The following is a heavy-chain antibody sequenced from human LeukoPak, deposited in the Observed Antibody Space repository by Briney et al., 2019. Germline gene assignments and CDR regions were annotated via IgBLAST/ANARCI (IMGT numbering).Heavy chain of an antibody. J-gene: IGHJ3*02. D-gene: IGHD2-2*01. V-gene: IGHV1-46*01. CDR3: ARQTYCSSTSCYNAFDI. Sequence: ASVKVSCKASGYTFTSYYMHWVRQAPGQGLEWMGIINPSGGGTSYAQKFQGRVTMTRDMSTSTVYMELSSLRSEDTAVYYCARQTYCSSTSCYNAFDIWGQGTMVTVSS. CDR1: GYTFTSYY. CDR2: INPSGGGT.